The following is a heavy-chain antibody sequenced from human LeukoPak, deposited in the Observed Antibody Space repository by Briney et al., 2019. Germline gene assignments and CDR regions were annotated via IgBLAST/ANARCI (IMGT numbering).Heavy chain of an antibody. J-gene: IGHJ4*02. CDR1: GFSLSTSGVG. CDR3: ARGIAAAGRYYFDY. V-gene: IGHV2-5*01. D-gene: IGHD6-13*01. Sequence: SGPTLVKPTQTLTLTCTFSGFSLSTSGVGVGWIRQPPGKALEWLALIYWNDDKRYSPSLKSRLTITKDTSKNQVVLTMTNMDPVDTATYYCARGIAAAGRYYFDYWGQGTLVTVSS. CDR2: IYWNDDK.